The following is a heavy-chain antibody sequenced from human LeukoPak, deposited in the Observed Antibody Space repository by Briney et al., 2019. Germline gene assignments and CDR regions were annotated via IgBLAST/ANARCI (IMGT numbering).Heavy chain of an antibody. CDR3: ARDYCSSTSCYLNWFDS. J-gene: IGHJ5*01. Sequence: NSSETLSLTCTVSGGSISSGDYYWSWIRQPPGKGLEWIGYIYYSGSTYYNPSLKSRVTISVDTSKNQFSLKLSSVTAADTAVYYCARDYCSSTSCYLNWFDSWGQGTLVTVSS. V-gene: IGHV4-30-4*02. CDR2: IYYSGST. D-gene: IGHD2-2*01. CDR1: GGSISSGDYY.